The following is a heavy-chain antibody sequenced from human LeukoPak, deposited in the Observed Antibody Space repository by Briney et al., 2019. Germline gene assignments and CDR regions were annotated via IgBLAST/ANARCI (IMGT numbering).Heavy chain of an antibody. Sequence: GESLKISCKGSGYSFTNYWIGWVRQMPGKGLEWMGIIYPGDSDIRYSPSFQGQVTISADKSISTAYLQWSSLKASDTAMYYCARQSATRDYYGSGSLDYWGQGTLVTVSS. CDR3: ARQSATRDYYGSGSLDY. CDR2: IYPGDSDI. J-gene: IGHJ4*02. V-gene: IGHV5-51*01. CDR1: GYSFTNYW. D-gene: IGHD3-10*01.